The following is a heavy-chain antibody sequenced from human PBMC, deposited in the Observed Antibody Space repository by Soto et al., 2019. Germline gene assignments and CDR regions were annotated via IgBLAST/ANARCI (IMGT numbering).Heavy chain of an antibody. D-gene: IGHD6-25*01. CDR1: GFTFSSYG. Sequence: QVQLVESGGGVVQPGRSLRLSCVGSGFTFSSYGMLWVRQAPGKGLEWVAVIQDDGNKQYYADSLKGRFTISRDNSKDTQYLHMNSLRAEDTAVYYCARWRRGYYGFHFDYWGQGTLVTVSS. J-gene: IGHJ4*02. V-gene: IGHV3-33*01. CDR2: IQDDGNKQ. CDR3: ARWRRGYYGFHFDY.